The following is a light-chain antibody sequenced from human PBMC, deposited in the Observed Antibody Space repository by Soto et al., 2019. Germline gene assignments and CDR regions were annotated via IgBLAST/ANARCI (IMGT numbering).Light chain of an antibody. V-gene: IGKV1-17*01. CDR2: AAS. Sequence: DIQMTLSPSSLSASVGDGDTISWRTLKGSSNDLGWYQQKPGQAPKRLIYAASSLQSGVPERFSGSGSGTEFTLTISSLQPEDFAVYYCQQHNSYPWTFGQGTKVDIK. CDR3: QQHNSYPWT. J-gene: IGKJ1*01. CDR1: KGSSND.